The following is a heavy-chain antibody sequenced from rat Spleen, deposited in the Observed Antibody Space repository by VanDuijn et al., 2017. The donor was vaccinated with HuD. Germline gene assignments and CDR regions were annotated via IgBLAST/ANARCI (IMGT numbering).Heavy chain of an antibody. Sequence: EVQVVDSVGGLVQPGRSLLLSCVVSGFTFNYYWMTWIRQAPGKGLEWVATITQTDDSTFYPDSVRGRFTISRDNTKNTLYLQMNSLRSEDTATYYCTRENWVLDYWGHGVKVTVSS. J-gene: IGHJ2*01. CDR3: TRENWVLDY. D-gene: IGHD5-1*01. CDR2: ITQTDDST. CDR1: GFTFNYYW. V-gene: IGHV5-31*01.